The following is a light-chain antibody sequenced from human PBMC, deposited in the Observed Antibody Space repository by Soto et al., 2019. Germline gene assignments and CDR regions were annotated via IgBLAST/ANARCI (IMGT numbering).Light chain of an antibody. J-gene: IGKJ3*01. Sequence: DIQMTQSPTSRSASVGDRVTITCRANQDIRNFEAWYQKKPGKAPKLLIYASSTLQSGVPSRLSGSGSGTDFTLSINSLQPEDVATDSCQKYSSVPVFGPGTKGESK. CDR3: QKYSSVPV. V-gene: IGKV1-27*01. CDR1: QDIRNF. CDR2: ASS.